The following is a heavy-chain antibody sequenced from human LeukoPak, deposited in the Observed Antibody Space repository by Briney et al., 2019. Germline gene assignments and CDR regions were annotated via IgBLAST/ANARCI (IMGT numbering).Heavy chain of an antibody. Sequence: ASVKVSCKASGYTFTSYGISWVRQAPGQGLEWMGWISAYNGNTNYAQKLQGRVTMTTDTSTSTAYMELRSLRSDDTAVYYCARDLTGDYHNDAFDIWGQGTMVTVSS. J-gene: IGHJ3*02. V-gene: IGHV1-18*01. CDR1: GYTFTSYG. D-gene: IGHD4-17*01. CDR2: ISAYNGNT. CDR3: ARDLTGDYHNDAFDI.